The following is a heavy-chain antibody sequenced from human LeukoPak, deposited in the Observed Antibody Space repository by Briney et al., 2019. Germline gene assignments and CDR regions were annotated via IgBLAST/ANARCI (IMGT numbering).Heavy chain of an antibody. J-gene: IGHJ4*02. V-gene: IGHV4-39*01. CDR1: GGSISSGSYY. Sequence: PSEALSLTCTVSGGSISSGSYYWGWIRQPPGKGPEWIGSIYYSGSTYYNPSLKSRVTISVDTSENQFSLKLSSVTAADTAVYYCARLEVALIDYWGQGTLVTVSS. D-gene: IGHD4/OR15-4a*01. CDR2: IYYSGST. CDR3: ARLEVALIDY.